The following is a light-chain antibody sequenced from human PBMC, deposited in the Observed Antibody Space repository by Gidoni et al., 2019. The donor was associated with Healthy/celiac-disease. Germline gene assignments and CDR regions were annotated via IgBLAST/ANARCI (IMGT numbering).Light chain of an antibody. Sequence: IVLTQSPATLSLSPGERATLSCRASQSVSSYLAGYQQKPGQAPRLLIYDAANRATGIPARFSGSGSGTDFTLTISSLEPEDFAVYYCQQRSNWPRTFGQGTRLEIK. CDR3: QQRSNWPRT. CDR1: QSVSSY. V-gene: IGKV3-11*01. J-gene: IGKJ5*01. CDR2: DAA.